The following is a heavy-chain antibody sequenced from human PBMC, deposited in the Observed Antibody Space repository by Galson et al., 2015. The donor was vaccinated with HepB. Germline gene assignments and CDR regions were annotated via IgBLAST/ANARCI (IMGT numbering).Heavy chain of an antibody. J-gene: IGHJ4*02. CDR1: GFPFSTYA. D-gene: IGHD6-19*01. V-gene: IGHV3-30*14. Sequence: SLRLSCAASGFPFSTYAMHWVRQAPGKGLQWVAIISHDGRKIYYADSVTGRITISRDNPKSTLFLQMSSLRPEDSSLYYCARDYGVAATGAFDFWGQGTLVAVSS. CDR3: ARDYGVAATGAFDF. CDR2: ISHDGRKI.